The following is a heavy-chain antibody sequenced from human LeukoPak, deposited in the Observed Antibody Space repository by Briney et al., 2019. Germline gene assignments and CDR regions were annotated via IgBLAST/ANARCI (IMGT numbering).Heavy chain of an antibody. J-gene: IGHJ4*02. CDR3: ARAGRDGYNPFDY. D-gene: IGHD5-24*01. V-gene: IGHV3-7*01. CDR2: IKQDGSEK. CDR1: GFTFSSYW. Sequence: PGGSLRLSCAASGFTFSSYWMSWVRQAPGKGLEWVANIKQDGSEKYYVDSVKGRFTISRDNAKNSLYLQMNSLRAEDTAVYYCARAGRDGYNPFDYWGQGTLVTVSS.